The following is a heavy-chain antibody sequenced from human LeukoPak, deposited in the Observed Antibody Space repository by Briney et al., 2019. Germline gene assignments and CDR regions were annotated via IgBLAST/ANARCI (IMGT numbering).Heavy chain of an antibody. CDR2: INSDGSTT. Sequence: GGSLRLSCAASGFTFSSYWFHWVRQAPGQGLVWVSRINSDGSTTSYADSVKGRFTISRDNAKNTLYLQMNSLRAEDTAVYYCARDLGDNWNYLDYWGQGTLVTVSS. J-gene: IGHJ4*02. D-gene: IGHD1-20*01. CDR1: GFTFSSYW. V-gene: IGHV3-74*01. CDR3: ARDLGDNWNYLDY.